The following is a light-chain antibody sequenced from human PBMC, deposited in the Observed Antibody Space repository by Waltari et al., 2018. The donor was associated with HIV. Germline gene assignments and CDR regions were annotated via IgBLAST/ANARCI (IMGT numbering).Light chain of an antibody. J-gene: IGKJ5*01. CDR1: QDISNC. CDR2: DAS. V-gene: IGKV1-33*01. Sequence: DIQMTQSPSSLSASVGDRVTLTCQASQDISNCVNWYQQKAGKAPKLLIYDASSLQTGVPSRFSGRGSGTDFTFTITDLQPEDIAIYYCQQYDRLPITFGQGTRLEIK. CDR3: QQYDRLPIT.